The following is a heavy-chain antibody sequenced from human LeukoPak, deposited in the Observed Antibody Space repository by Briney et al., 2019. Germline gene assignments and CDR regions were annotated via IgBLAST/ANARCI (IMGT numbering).Heavy chain of an antibody. CDR2: IKQDGREK. CDR3: ARSIVVVVAATRYFDY. CDR1: GFTFSSYW. J-gene: IGHJ4*02. V-gene: IGHV3-7*01. Sequence: GGSLRLSCAVSGFTFSSYWMSWVRQAPGKGLEWVANIKQDGREKYYVDSVKGRFTISRDNAKNSLYLQMNSLRAEDTAVYYCARSIVVVVAATRYFDYWGQGTLVTVSS. D-gene: IGHD2-15*01.